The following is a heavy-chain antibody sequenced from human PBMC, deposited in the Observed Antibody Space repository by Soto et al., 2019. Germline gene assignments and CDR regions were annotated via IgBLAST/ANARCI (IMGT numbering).Heavy chain of an antibody. CDR2: INAGNGNT. CDR3: ARDFVDTAMVPYGMDV. Sequence: ASVKVSCKASGYTFTSYAMHWVRQAKEQRLEWMGWINAGNGNTKYSQKFQGRVTITRDTSASTAYMELNSLRSEDTAVYYCARDFVDTAMVPYGMDVWGQGTTVTVSS. D-gene: IGHD5-18*01. J-gene: IGHJ6*02. V-gene: IGHV1-3*01. CDR1: GYTFTSYA.